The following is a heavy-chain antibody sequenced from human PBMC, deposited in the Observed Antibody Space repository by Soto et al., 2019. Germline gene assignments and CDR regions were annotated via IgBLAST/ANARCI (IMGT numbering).Heavy chain of an antibody. D-gene: IGHD3-10*01. J-gene: IGHJ3*02. CDR1: GGSISSYY. V-gene: IGHV4-59*01. CDR2: IYYSGST. CDR3: ASQLWFGELLAAFDI. Sequence: PSETLSLTCTVSGGSISSYYWSWIRQPPGKGLEWIGYIYYSGSTNYNPSLKSRVTISVDTSKNQFSLKLSSVTAADTAVYYCASQLWFGELLAAFDIWGQETMVTVSS.